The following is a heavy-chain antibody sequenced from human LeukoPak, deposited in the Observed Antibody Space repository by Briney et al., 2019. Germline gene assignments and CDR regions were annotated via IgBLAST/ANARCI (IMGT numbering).Heavy chain of an antibody. CDR1: GITVSSNY. Sequence: GGSLRLSCAVSGITVSSNYISWVRQAPVKGLEWVSVVYSGGSTYYAASVKGRFTISRDTSKNTLYHQMNNLRAEDTAVYYCAIIHSYGHAWGQGTLVTVSS. J-gene: IGHJ5*02. D-gene: IGHD5-18*01. V-gene: IGHV3-66*01. CDR2: VYSGGST. CDR3: AIIHSYGHA.